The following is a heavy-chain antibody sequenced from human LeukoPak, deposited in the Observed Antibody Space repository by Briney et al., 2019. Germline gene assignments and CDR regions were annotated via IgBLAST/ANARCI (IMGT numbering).Heavy chain of an antibody. CDR2: INAGNGNT. J-gene: IGHJ4*02. CDR1: GYTFTIYA. CDR3: ARVELRYFDWLRPQDYFDY. V-gene: IGHV1-3*01. D-gene: IGHD3-9*01. Sequence: ASVKVSCKASGYTFTIYAMHWVRQAPGQRLEWMGWINAGNGNTKYSQKFQGRVTITRDTSASTAYMELSSLRSEDTAVYYCARVELRYFDWLRPQDYFDYWGQGTLVTVSS.